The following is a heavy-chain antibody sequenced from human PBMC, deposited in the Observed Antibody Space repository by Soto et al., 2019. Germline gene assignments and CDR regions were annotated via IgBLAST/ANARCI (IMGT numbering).Heavy chain of an antibody. D-gene: IGHD3-16*01. V-gene: IGHV3-30*03. CDR1: GFTFRNYG. J-gene: IGHJ5*02. Sequence: GGSLRLSCAASGFTFRNYGMHWVRQAPGKGLEWVAVISHDGSDKYYADSMKGRFIISRDNSENSLYLQLNSLRDEDTAVYYCAREMGACSDSSCYPGPYDSWGQGTLVTVSS. CDR2: ISHDGSDK. CDR3: AREMGACSDSSCYPGPYDS.